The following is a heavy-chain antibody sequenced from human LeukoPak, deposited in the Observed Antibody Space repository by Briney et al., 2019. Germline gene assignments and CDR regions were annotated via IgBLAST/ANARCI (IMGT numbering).Heavy chain of an antibody. CDR1: GDSVSINSAA. V-gene: IGHV6-1*01. Sequence: QTLSLTCAISGDSVSINSAAWNWLRHSPSRGLEWLGRTYYRSKWYNDYAVSVKSRITINPDTSKNQFSLQLNCVTPEDTAVYYCALRRRGSSSWYNYDGMDVWGQGTTVTVS. CDR3: ALRRRGSSSWYNYDGMDV. CDR2: TYYRSKWYN. D-gene: IGHD6-13*01. J-gene: IGHJ6*02.